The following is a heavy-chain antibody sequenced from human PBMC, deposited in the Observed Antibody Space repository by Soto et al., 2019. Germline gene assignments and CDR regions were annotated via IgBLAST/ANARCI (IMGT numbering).Heavy chain of an antibody. D-gene: IGHD2-2*01. Sequence: QVQLVESGGGVVQPGRSLRLSCAASGFTFSSYGMHWVRQAPGKGLEWVAVIWYDGSNKYYADSVKGRFTISRDNSKNTLYLQMNSLRAEDTAVYYCARDHKRIVVVPAANSGLFDYWGQGTLVTVSS. CDR3: ARDHKRIVVVPAANSGLFDY. V-gene: IGHV3-33*01. J-gene: IGHJ4*02. CDR1: GFTFSSYG. CDR2: IWYDGSNK.